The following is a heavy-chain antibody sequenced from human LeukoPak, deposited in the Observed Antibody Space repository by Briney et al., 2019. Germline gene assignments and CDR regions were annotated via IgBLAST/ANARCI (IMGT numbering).Heavy chain of an antibody. CDR2: IYTSGST. CDR1: GGSISSYY. V-gene: IGHV4-4*09. J-gene: IGHJ6*03. CDR3: TRSPRDYMDV. Sequence: SETLSLTCTVSGGSISSYYWTWIRQPPGKGLEWIGYIYTSGSTNYSPSLKSRVTISLDTSKNQFPLKLSSVTAADTAVYYCTRSPRDYMDVWGRGTTVTVSS.